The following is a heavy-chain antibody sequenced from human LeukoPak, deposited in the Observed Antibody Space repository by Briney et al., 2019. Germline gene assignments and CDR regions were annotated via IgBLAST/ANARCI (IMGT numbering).Heavy chain of an antibody. D-gene: IGHD1-14*01. CDR1: GYTFTSYG. Sequence: ASVKVSCKASGYTFTSYGISWVRQSPGQGLEWMGWISAYNGNTNYAQKLQGRVTMTTDTSTSTAYMELRSLRSDDTAVYYCARDIKRSRARWENLGFDPWGQGTLVTVSS. V-gene: IGHV1-18*01. CDR3: ARDIKRSRARWENLGFDP. J-gene: IGHJ5*02. CDR2: ISAYNGNT.